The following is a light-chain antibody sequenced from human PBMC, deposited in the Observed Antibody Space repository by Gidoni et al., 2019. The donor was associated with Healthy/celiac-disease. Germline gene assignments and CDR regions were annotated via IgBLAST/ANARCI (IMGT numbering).Light chain of an antibody. CDR2: DAS. V-gene: IGKV3D-20*01. CDR1: QSVSSSY. Sequence: VLPQSPAPLSLSPGERATLSCGASQSVSSSYLAWYQQKPGLAPRLLSYDASSRATGIPDRFSGSGSGTDFTLTISRLEPEDFAVYYCQQYGSSPETFGQGTKVEIK. CDR3: QQYGSSPET. J-gene: IGKJ1*01.